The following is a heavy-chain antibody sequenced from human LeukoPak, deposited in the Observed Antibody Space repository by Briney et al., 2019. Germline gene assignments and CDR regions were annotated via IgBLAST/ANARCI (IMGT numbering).Heavy chain of an antibody. CDR3: ARSRYSYGWGLFDY. CDR1: GFTLSNNY. V-gene: IGHV3-53*01. CDR2: IYSGGST. Sequence: GGSLRLSCAASGFTLSNNYMNWVRQAPGKGLEWVSVIYSGGSTYYADSVKGRFTISRDDSKNTLYLQMNSLRAEDTAVYYCARSRYSYGWGLFDYWGQGALVSVSS. D-gene: IGHD6-19*01. J-gene: IGHJ4*02.